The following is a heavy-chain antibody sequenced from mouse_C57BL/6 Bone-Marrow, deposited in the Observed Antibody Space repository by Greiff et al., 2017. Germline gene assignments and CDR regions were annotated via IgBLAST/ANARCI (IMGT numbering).Heavy chain of an antibody. Sequence: VQLQQSGPGLVQPSQSLSITCTVSGFSLTSYGVHWVRQSPGKGLEWLGVIWRGGSTDYNAAFMSRLSITKDNSKSQVFFKMNSLQADDTAIYXCAKSPLYYDYDGSLDLAMDYWGQGTSVTVSS. CDR3: AKSPLYYDYDGSLDLAMDY. V-gene: IGHV2-5*01. CDR1: GFSLTSYG. J-gene: IGHJ4*01. D-gene: IGHD2-4*01. CDR2: IWRGGST.